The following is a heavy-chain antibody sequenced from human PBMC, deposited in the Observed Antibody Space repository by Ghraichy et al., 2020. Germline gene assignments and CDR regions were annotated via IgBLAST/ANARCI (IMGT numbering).Heavy chain of an antibody. V-gene: IGHV3-7*01. J-gene: IGHJ6*02. Sequence: GGSLRLSCAASGFTFSGYWMTWVRQAPGKGLEWVASIKQDGSENKYVDSVKGRFTISRDNAKNSLYLQMNSLRVEDTAVYYCAKNIVVAGKILYYYYGMVVWGQGPMVTVSS. CDR1: GFTFSGYW. D-gene: IGHD6-19*01. CDR3: AKNIVVAGKILYYYYGMVV. CDR2: IKQDGSEN.